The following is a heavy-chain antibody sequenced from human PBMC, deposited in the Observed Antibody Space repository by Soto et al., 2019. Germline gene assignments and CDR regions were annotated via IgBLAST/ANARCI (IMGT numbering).Heavy chain of an antibody. CDR3: ARRRYCSGGSCYRSYWYFDL. J-gene: IGHJ2*01. V-gene: IGHV4-34*01. Sequence: PSETLSLTCAVYGGSFGGYYWSWIRQPPGKGLEWIGEINHSGSTNYNPSLKSRVTISVDTSKNQFSLKLSSVTAADTAVYYCARRRYCSGGSCYRSYWYFDLWGRGTLVTVSS. CDR2: INHSGST. CDR1: GGSFGGYY. D-gene: IGHD2-15*01.